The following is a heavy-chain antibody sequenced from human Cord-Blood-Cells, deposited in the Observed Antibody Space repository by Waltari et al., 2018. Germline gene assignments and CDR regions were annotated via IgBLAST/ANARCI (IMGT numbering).Heavy chain of an antibody. Sequence: QVQLVESGGGVVQPGRSLRLSCAASGFTFSSYGMHWVRPAPGTGLEWVEVISYDGSNKYYADSVKGRFTISRDNSKNTLYLQMNSLRAEDTAVYYCAKSYDSYYMDVWGKGTTVTVSS. CDR3: AKSYDSYYMDV. V-gene: IGHV3-30*18. CDR2: ISYDGSNK. CDR1: GFTFSSYG. J-gene: IGHJ6*03.